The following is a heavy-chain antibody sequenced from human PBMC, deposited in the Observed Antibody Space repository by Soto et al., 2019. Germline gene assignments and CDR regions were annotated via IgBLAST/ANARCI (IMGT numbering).Heavy chain of an antibody. V-gene: IGHV4-59*12. D-gene: IGHD6-13*01. CDR3: ARERPDGSRLDP. CDR2: IYYSGST. Sequence: PSETLSLTGTGSGGSMRSYYWSWIRQPPGKGLAWIGYIYYSGSTYYNPSLKSRVTISVDTSKSQFSLKLSPVTAADTAVYYCARERPDGSRLDPWGQGTLVTVSS. J-gene: IGHJ5*02. CDR1: GGSMRSYY.